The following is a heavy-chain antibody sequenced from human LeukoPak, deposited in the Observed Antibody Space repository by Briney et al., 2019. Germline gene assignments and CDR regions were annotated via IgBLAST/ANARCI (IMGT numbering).Heavy chain of an antibody. V-gene: IGHV4-38-2*02. CDR3: ARDEVVAATLDY. D-gene: IGHD2-15*01. J-gene: IGHJ4*02. Sequence: PSGTLSLTCTVSNYSISTGYYWGWIRQSRGKGLEWIGSIYHGGSTYYNPSLKSRVTISVDTSKNQFSLKLSSVTAADTAVYYYARDEVVAATLDYWGQGTLVTVSS. CDR1: NYSISTGYY. CDR2: IYHGGST.